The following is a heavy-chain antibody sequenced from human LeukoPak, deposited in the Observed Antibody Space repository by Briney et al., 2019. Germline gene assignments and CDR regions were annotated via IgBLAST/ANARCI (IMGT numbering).Heavy chain of an antibody. CDR1: GFTFSSYA. J-gene: IGHJ5*02. D-gene: IGHD6-6*01. Sequence: GGSLRLSCAASGFTFSSYAMSWVRQAPGKGLEWVSAISGSGGSTYYADSVKGRFTISRDNSKNTLYLQMNSLRVEDTAVYYCARGNAARPQKWFDPWGQGTLVSVSS. CDR2: ISGSGGST. V-gene: IGHV3-23*01. CDR3: ARGNAARPQKWFDP.